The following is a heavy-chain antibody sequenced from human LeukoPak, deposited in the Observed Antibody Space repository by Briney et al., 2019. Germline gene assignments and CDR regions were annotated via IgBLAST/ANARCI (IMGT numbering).Heavy chain of an antibody. D-gene: IGHD6-13*01. J-gene: IGHJ4*02. CDR2: IRYDGSNK. CDR3: AKDDSSSWYPHY. CDR1: GFTFSSYG. Sequence: PGGSLRLSCAASGFTFSSYGMHWVRQAPGKGLEWVAFIRYDGSNKYYADSVKGRFTISRDNSKNTLYLQMNSLRAEDTAVYYCAKDDSSSWYPHYWGQGTLVTVSS. V-gene: IGHV3-30*02.